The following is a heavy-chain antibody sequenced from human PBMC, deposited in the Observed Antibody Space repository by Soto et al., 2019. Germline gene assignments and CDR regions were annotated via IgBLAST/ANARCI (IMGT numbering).Heavy chain of an antibody. CDR3: ARDLIPSGSSYLAY. CDR1: GFTFNSYW. J-gene: IGHJ4*02. V-gene: IGHV3-74*01. CDR2: INTDGTRT. D-gene: IGHD2-21*01. Sequence: EVQLVESGGGLVQPGGSLRLSCAASGFTFNSYWMHWVRQAPGKGLVWVSRINTDGTRTSYADSVKGRFTISRDNAKNTLYLQMHSPRAEDTAVYYCARDLIPSGSSYLAYWGQGNLVTVSS.